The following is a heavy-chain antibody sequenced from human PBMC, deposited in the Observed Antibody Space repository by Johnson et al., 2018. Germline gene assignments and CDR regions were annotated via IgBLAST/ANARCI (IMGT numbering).Heavy chain of an antibody. V-gene: IGHV3-30-3*01. CDR3: ARDVIYYDSSGFLVQDAFDI. CDR2: ISYDGSNK. J-gene: IGHJ3*02. Sequence: QVQLVQSGGGVVQPGRSLRLSCAASGFTFSSYAMHWVRQAPGKGLEWVAVISYDGSNKYYADSVKGRFTISRDNSKNTLYLQMNSLRAEDTAVYYCARDVIYYDSSGFLVQDAFDIWGQGTMVTVSS. D-gene: IGHD3-22*01. CDR1: GFTFSSYA.